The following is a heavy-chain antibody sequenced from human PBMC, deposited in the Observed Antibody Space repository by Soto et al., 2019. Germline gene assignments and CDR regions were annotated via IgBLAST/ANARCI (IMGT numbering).Heavy chain of an antibody. V-gene: IGHV4-59*01. J-gene: IGHJ4*02. D-gene: IGHD4-17*01. CDR1: GGSIGSYF. CDR3: ARFYGDYVADY. Sequence: SETLSLTCTVSGGSIGSYFWSWIRQPPGKGLEWIGYIYYSGSTNYNPSLKSRVTISVDTSKNQFSLKLSSVTAADTAVYYCARFYGDYVADYWGQGTLVTVSS. CDR2: IYYSGST.